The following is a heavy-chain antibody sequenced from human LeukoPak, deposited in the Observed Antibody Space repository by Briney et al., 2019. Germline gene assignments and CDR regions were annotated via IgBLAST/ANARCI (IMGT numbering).Heavy chain of an antibody. CDR2: ISSSSTYI. CDR1: GFTFDSYG. D-gene: IGHD2-2*01. J-gene: IGHJ4*02. CDR3: ARAYCSSTRCSYYFDS. Sequence: NPGGSLRLSCAASGFTFDSYGMNWVRQAPGKGLEWISSISSSSTYICYADSVKGRFTISRDNAKNSLYLQMNSLRAEDTAVYYCARAYCSSTRCSYYFDSWGQGTLVTVSS. V-gene: IGHV3-21*01.